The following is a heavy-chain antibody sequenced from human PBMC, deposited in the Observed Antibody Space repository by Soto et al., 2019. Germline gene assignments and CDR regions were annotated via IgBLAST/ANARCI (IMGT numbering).Heavy chain of an antibody. D-gene: IGHD4-17*01. CDR2: IGTAGDT. CDR3: ARGGNYGDYSIDY. V-gene: IGHV3-13*01. J-gene: IGHJ4*02. CDR1: GFTFSTYD. Sequence: GGSLRLSCAASGFTFSTYDMHWVRQAAGKGLEWISGIGTAGDTHYPGSVKGQFTISRENAKNSLYLQMNSLRAGDTAVYYCARGGNYGDYSIDYWGLGTLVTVSS.